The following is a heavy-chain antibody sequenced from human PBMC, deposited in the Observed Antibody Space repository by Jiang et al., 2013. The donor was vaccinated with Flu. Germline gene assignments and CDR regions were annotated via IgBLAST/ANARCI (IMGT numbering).Heavy chain of an antibody. CDR2: VNQDGSQT. CDR3: ARGPNGGNAGKFDS. V-gene: IGHV3-7*01. J-gene: IGHJ4*02. Sequence: VQLVESGGGLVQPGGSLRISCAASGFTFTSYWMNWVRQVPGKGLEWVANVNQDGSQTHYVDSVKGRFTISRDNVESSLHLQLNSLRVEDTALYYCARGPNGGNAGKFDSWGQGTLVTVSS. CDR1: GFTFTSYW. D-gene: IGHD4-23*01.